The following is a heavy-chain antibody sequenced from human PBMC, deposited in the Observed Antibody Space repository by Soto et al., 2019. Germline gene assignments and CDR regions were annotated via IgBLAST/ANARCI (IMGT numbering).Heavy chain of an antibody. CDR3: AKAKGSFDHTGPDQ. CDR1: GFRFSNYA. Sequence: EVQLLESGGGLRQPGGSLRLSCATSGFRFSNYAMSWVRQAPGKGLEWVSGFGVDYVTYYADSVRGRFTISRDNSKNTLYLQMNSLTVEDTALYYCAKAKGSFDHTGPDQWGQGTLVTVSS. CDR2: FGVDYVT. J-gene: IGHJ4*02. D-gene: IGHD2-8*02. V-gene: IGHV3-23*01.